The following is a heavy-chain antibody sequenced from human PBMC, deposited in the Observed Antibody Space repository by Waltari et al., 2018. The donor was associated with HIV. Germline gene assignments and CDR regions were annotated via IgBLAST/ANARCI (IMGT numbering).Heavy chain of an antibody. CDR1: GFTFSSYA. V-gene: IGHV3-30*01. D-gene: IGHD1-26*01. CDR2: ISYDGSNK. Sequence: QVQLVESGGGVVQPGRSLRLSCAASGFTFSSYAMHWVRQAPGKGLEWVAVISYDGSNKYYADSVKGRFTISRDNSKNTLYLQMNSLRAEDTAVYYCARVEASGSYREEGYYYYGMDVWGQGTTVTVSS. J-gene: IGHJ6*02. CDR3: ARVEASGSYREEGYYYYGMDV.